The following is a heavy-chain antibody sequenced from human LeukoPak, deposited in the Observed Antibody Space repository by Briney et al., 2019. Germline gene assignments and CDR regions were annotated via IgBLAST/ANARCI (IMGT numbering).Heavy chain of an antibody. V-gene: IGHV4-59*08. J-gene: IGHJ4*02. CDR3: ATSMVRGICFY. CDR1: GGSIGTNY. D-gene: IGHD3-10*01. CDR2: IYYSGST. Sequence: SETLSLTCSVSGGSIGTNYWSWIRQVPGKGLEWIGYIYYSGSTYYNPSLKSRVTISVDTSKNQFSLKLSSVTAADTAVYYCATSMVRGICFYWGQGTLVTVSS.